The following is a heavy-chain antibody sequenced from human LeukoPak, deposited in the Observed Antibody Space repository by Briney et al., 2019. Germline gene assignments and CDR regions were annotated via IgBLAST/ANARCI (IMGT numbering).Heavy chain of an antibody. D-gene: IGHD2-21*02. Sequence: GGSLRLSCAASGFTFSSYWMSWVRQAPGKGLEWVANIKQDGSEKYYVDSVKGRFTISGDNAKNSLYLQMNSLRAEDTAVYYCARGFSDLYYYYYYMDVWGKGTTVTVSS. CDR2: IKQDGSEK. CDR1: GFTFSSYW. V-gene: IGHV3-7*01. CDR3: ARGFSDLYYYYYYMDV. J-gene: IGHJ6*03.